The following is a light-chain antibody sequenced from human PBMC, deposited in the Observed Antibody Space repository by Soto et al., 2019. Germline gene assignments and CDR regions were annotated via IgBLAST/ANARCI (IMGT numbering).Light chain of an antibody. J-gene: IGLJ2*01. V-gene: IGLV2-14*01. CDR1: ISDVGGYNY. Sequence: QSALTQPASVSGSPGQSITISCTGTISDVGGYNYVSWYQQFSGKAPTLIIYEVTNRPSGISNRFSGSKSGETASLTISGLRAEDEADYYCSAYRSGSTVGFGGGTKVTVL. CDR2: EVT. CDR3: SAYRSGSTVG.